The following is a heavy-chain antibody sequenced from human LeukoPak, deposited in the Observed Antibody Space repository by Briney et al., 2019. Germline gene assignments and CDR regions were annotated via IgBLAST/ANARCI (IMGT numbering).Heavy chain of an antibody. Sequence: VASVTVSCKASGYTFTGYYMHWVRQAPGQGLEWMGWINPNSGGTNYAQKFQGRVTMTRDTSISTAYMELSRLRSDDTAVYYCARHSGSYLLGAFDIWGQGTMVTVSS. CDR1: GYTFTGYY. CDR2: INPNSGGT. D-gene: IGHD1-26*01. CDR3: ARHSGSYLLGAFDI. J-gene: IGHJ3*02. V-gene: IGHV1-2*02.